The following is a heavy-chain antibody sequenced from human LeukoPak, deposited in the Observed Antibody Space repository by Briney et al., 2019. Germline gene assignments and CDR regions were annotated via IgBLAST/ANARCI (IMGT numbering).Heavy chain of an antibody. J-gene: IGHJ5*02. Sequence: GGSLRLSCAASGFTFSGSAMHWVRQASGKGLEWVGRIRSKANSYATAYAASVKGRFTISRDDSKNTAYLQMNNLKTEDTAVYYCTRHSAAADSWGQGTLVTVSS. CDR1: GFTFSGSA. CDR2: IRSKANSYAT. CDR3: TRHSAAADS. D-gene: IGHD6-13*01. V-gene: IGHV3-73*01.